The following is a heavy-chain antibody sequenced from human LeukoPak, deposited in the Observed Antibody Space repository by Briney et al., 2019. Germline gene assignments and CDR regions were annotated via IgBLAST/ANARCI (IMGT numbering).Heavy chain of an antibody. Sequence: SETLSLTCSVSGDSVSSLYWIWLPLPPGKGLVWMGHSSFQADTNHKPYLKRRLAISVDTSKNQFSLKVYSVTAADTAFYYCARGLNHYGSPFDYWGQGILVTVSS. D-gene: IGHD3-10*01. V-gene: IGHV4-59*02. CDR1: GDSVSSLY. CDR2: SSFQADT. J-gene: IGHJ4*02. CDR3: ARGLNHYGSPFDY.